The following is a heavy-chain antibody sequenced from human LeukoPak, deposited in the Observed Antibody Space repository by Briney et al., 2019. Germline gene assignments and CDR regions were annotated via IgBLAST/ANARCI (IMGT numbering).Heavy chain of an antibody. CDR1: GGSISSGSYY. V-gene: IGHV4-39*01. J-gene: IGHJ4*02. CDR2: IYYSGST. D-gene: IGHD5-24*01. Sequence: SETLSLTCTVSGGSISSGSYYWGWIRQPPGKGLEWIGSIYYSGSTYYNPSLKGRVTISVDTSKNQFSLKLSSVTAADTAVYYCTRWLQSWASYYFDYWGQGTLVTVSS. CDR3: TRWLQSWASYYFDY.